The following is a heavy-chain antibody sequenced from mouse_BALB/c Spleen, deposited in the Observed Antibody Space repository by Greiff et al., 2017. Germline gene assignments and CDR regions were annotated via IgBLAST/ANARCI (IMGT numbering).Heavy chain of an antibody. CDR3: ARGELWFAY. V-gene: IGHV5-6-3*01. CDR1: GFTFSSYG. J-gene: IGHJ3*01. CDR2: INSNGGST. Sequence: EVMLVESGGGLLQPGGSLKLSCAASGFTFSSYGMSWVRQTPDKRLELVATINSNGGSTYYPDSVKGRFTISRDNAKNTLYLQMSSLKSEDTAMYYCARGELWFAYWGQGTLVTVSA.